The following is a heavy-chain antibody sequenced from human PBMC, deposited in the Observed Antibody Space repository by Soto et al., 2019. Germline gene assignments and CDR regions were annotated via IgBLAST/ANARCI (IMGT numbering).Heavy chain of an antibody. J-gene: IGHJ6*02. CDR1: GGSFSGYY. V-gene: IGHV4-34*01. Sequence: SETLSLTCAVYGGSFSGYYWIWIRQPPGKGLEWIGEINHSGSTNYNPSLKSRVTISVDTSKNQFSLKLSSVTAADTAVYYCASLAAAGYYYYGMDVWGQGTTVTVSS. CDR3: ASLAAAGYYYYGMDV. CDR2: INHSGST. D-gene: IGHD6-13*01.